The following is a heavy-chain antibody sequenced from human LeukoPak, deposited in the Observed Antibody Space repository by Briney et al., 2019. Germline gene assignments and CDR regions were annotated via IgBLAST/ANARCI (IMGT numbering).Heavy chain of an antibody. D-gene: IGHD3-3*01. Sequence: KPSETLSLTCAVYGGSFSGYYWSWIRQPPGKGLEWIGEINHSGSTNYNPSLKSRVTISVDTSKNQFSLKLSSVTAADTAVYYCARAPRGIRFLDYWGQGTLVTVSS. CDR3: ARAPRGIRFLDY. CDR2: INHSGST. J-gene: IGHJ4*02. CDR1: GGSFSGYY. V-gene: IGHV4-34*01.